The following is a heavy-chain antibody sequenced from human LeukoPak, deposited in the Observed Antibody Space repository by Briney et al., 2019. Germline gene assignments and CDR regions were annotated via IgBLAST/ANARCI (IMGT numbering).Heavy chain of an antibody. Sequence: GGSLRLSCAASGFTFSSYAMHWVRQAPGKGLEWVAVISYDGSNKYYADSVKGRFTISRDNSKNTLYLQMNSLRAEDTAVYYCAKEQWMPGIAAAAGWCFDYWGQGTLVTVSS. D-gene: IGHD6-13*01. CDR2: ISYDGSNK. V-gene: IGHV3-30-3*01. J-gene: IGHJ4*02. CDR1: GFTFSSYA. CDR3: AKEQWMPGIAAAAGWCFDY.